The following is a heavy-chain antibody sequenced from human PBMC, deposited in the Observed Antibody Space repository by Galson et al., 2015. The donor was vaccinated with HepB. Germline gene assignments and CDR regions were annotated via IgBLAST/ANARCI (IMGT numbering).Heavy chain of an antibody. Sequence: SLRLSCAASGFTFSGYWMHWVRQAPGKGLVWVSRINSDGSSTSYADSVKGRFTISRDNAKNTLYLQMNSLRAEDTAVYYCARVYYDSSGDYYLDYWGQGTLVTVSS. D-gene: IGHD3-22*01. J-gene: IGHJ4*02. CDR2: INSDGSST. CDR1: GFTFSGYW. V-gene: IGHV3-74*01. CDR3: ARVYYDSSGDYYLDY.